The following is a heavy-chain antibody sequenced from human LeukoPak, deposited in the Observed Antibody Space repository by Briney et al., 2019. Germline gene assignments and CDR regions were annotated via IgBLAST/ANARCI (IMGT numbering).Heavy chain of an antibody. Sequence: SMKVSCKASGGTFSSYAISWVRQAPGQGLEWMGGIIPIFGTANYAQKFQGRVTLTTDTPTSTAYMDLRSLRSDDTAVYHCARVTLGSWYFDLWGRGTLVTVSS. CDR3: ARVTLGSWYFDL. CDR2: IIPIFGTA. J-gene: IGHJ2*01. V-gene: IGHV1-69*05. D-gene: IGHD2-15*01. CDR1: GGTFSSYA.